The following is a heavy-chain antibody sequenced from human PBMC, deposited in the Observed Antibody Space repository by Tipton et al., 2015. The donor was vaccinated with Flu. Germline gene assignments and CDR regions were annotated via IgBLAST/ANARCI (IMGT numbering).Heavy chain of an antibody. CDR2: IYYSGST. V-gene: IGHV4-31*03. J-gene: IGHJ4*02. D-gene: IGHD5-12*01. Sequence: TLSLTCTVSGGSISSGGYYWSWIRQHPGKGLEWIGYIYYSGSTYYNPSLKSRVTISVDTSKNRFSLKLSSVTAADTAVYYCARGGATGEDYFDYWGQGTLVTVSS. CDR1: GGSISSGGYY. CDR3: ARGGATGEDYFDY.